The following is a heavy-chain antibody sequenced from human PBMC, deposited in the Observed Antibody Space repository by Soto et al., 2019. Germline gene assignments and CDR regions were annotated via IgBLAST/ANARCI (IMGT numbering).Heavy chain of an antibody. Sequence: SETLSLTCAVYGGSFSGYYWSWIRHPPGKGLEWIGEINHSGSTNYNPSLKSRVTISVDTSKNQFSLKLSSVTAGDTAVYYCVRAYSSGWYGWFEPWGQGTLVTVSS. V-gene: IGHV4-34*01. D-gene: IGHD6-19*01. CDR2: INHSGST. CDR3: VRAYSSGWYGWFEP. J-gene: IGHJ5*02. CDR1: GGSFSGYY.